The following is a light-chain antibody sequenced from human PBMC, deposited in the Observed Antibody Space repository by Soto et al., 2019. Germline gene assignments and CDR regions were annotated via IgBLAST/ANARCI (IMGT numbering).Light chain of an antibody. J-gene: IGKJ1*01. V-gene: IGKV3-15*01. Sequence: EIVMTQSPATLSVSPGGRATLSCRASQSVTSNLAWYQQKPGQAPRLLIYGASTRATDIPARFSGSGSGTEFTLTISSLQSEDFAVYYCQQYETFSGTFGPGTKVEI. CDR2: GAS. CDR3: QQYETFSGT. CDR1: QSVTSN.